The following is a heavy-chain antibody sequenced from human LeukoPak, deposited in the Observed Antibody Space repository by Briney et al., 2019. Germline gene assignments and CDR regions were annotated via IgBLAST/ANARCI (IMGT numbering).Heavy chain of an antibody. CDR3: ARGGTTVAGTFWFDP. J-gene: IGHJ5*02. CDR2: VYHTGSS. Sequence: SETLSLTCAVSGGSISSSNWWSWVRQPPGKGLEWIGEVYHTGSSNYNPSLKSRVTISVDKSKSQFSLKLTSVTAADTAVYYCARGGTTVAGTFWFDPWGQGTLVTVSS. V-gene: IGHV4-4*02. D-gene: IGHD6-19*01. CDR1: GGSISSSNW.